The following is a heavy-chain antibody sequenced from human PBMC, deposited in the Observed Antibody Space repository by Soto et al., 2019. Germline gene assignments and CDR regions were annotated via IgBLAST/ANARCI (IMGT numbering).Heavy chain of an antibody. D-gene: IGHD2-2*02. CDR2: IWYDGSNK. J-gene: IGHJ6*02. CDR1: GFTFSSYG. Sequence: GGSLRLSCAASGFTFSSYGMHWVRQAPGKGLEWVAVIWYDGSNKYYADSVKGRFTISRDNSKNTLYLQMNSLRAEDTAMYYCARHVDPGDAARYCSSTSCYKQSKYYGMDVWGQGTTVTVSS. CDR3: ARHVDPGDAARYCSSTSCYKQSKYYGMDV. V-gene: IGHV3-33*01.